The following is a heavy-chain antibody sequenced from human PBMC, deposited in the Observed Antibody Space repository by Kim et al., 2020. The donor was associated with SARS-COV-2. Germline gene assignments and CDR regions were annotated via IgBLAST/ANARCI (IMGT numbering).Heavy chain of an antibody. CDR3: TTVLRWHGGGDH. Sequence: GGSLRLSCAGSGFTFSNAWMGWVRQAPGKGLEWVGRIKSKTDGGTADYAAPLKDRFTISRDDSKTMLYLQMDSLQTEDTALYYCTTVLRWHGGGDHWGQGTLVTVSS. J-gene: IGHJ4*02. D-gene: IGHD5-12*01. V-gene: IGHV3-15*01. CDR2: IKSKTDGGTA. CDR1: GFTFSNAW.